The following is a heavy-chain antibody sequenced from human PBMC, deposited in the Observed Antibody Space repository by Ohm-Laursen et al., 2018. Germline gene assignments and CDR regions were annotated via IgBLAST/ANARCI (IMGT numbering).Heavy chain of an antibody. J-gene: IGHJ6*02. CDR2: ISWNGGGV. CDR1: GFNFDDHA. Sequence: SSLRLSCTASGFNFDDHAMDWVRQRAGKGLEWVSTISWNGGGVDYADSVKGRFTISRDNAKNSLFLQMNSLRAEDTAVYYCVRDMDVWGQGTTVTVSS. V-gene: IGHV3-9*01. CDR3: VRDMDV.